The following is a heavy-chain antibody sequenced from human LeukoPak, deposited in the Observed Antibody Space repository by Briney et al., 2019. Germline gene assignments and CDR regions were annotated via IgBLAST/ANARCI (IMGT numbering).Heavy chain of an antibody. Sequence: ASVKVSCKASGYTFTSYGISWVRQAPGQGLEWMGWISAYNGNTNYAQKLQGRVTMTTDTSTSTAYMELRSLRSEDTAVYYCARVYDILTGFMFFDYWGQGTLVTVSS. CDR1: GYTFTSYG. CDR2: ISAYNGNT. J-gene: IGHJ4*02. V-gene: IGHV1-18*01. CDR3: ARVYDILTGFMFFDY. D-gene: IGHD3-9*01.